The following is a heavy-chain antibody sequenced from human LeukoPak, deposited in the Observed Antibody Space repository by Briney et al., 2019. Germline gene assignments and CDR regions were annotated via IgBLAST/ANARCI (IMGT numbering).Heavy chain of an antibody. J-gene: IGHJ4*02. CDR2: ISVYNGNT. D-gene: IGHD3-16*01. V-gene: IGHV1-18*01. CDR3: ARDHLGDFDY. Sequence: ASVKVSCQASGYTLTSYGISWVRQAPGQGLEWMGWISVYNGNTNYAQKLQGRVTMTTDTSTSTAYMELRSLRSDDTAVYYCARDHLGDFDYWGQGTLVTVSS. CDR1: GYTLTSYG.